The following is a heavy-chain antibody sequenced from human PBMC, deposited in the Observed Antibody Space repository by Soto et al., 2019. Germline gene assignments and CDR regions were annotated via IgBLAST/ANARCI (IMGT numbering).Heavy chain of an antibody. CDR2: ISGSGRNT. CDR1: GFTFSSDG. Sequence: GGSLRLSCATSGFTFSSDGMSWVRQAPGKGLDWVSGISGSGRNTYYADSVKGRFTISRDNSKNKLFLQMNSLRVEDTAVYYCAKNGLSDSPSAIDSWGQGTLVTVSS. D-gene: IGHD2-8*01. V-gene: IGHV3-23*01. CDR3: AKNGLSDSPSAIDS. J-gene: IGHJ4*02.